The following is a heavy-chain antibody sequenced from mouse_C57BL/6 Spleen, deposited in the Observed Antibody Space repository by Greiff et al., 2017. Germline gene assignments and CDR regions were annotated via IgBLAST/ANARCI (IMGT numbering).Heavy chain of an antibody. CDR3: SREGLRDWDFDG. CDR1: GYAFSSSW. D-gene: IGHD2-4*01. Sequence: QVQLQQSGPELVKPGASVKISCKASGYAFSSSWMNWVKQRPGKGLEWIGRIYPGDGDTNYNGKFKGKATLTADKSSSTAYMQLSSLTSEDSAVYYWSREGLRDWDFDGWGTGTTVTVSS. J-gene: IGHJ1*03. V-gene: IGHV1-82*01. CDR2: IYPGDGDT.